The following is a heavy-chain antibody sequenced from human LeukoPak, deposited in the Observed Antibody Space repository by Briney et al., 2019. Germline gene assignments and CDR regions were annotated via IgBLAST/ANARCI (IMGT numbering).Heavy chain of an antibody. CDR1: GFTFSSYG. J-gene: IGHJ4*02. CDR3: ARDDYNRH. V-gene: IGHV3-74*01. D-gene: IGHD4-11*01. Sequence: GGSLRLSCAASGFTFSSYGMHWVRQAPGKGLEWVSRIRSDGSSTTYADSVKGRFTISRDNAKNTLYLQMSSLRADDTAVYYCARDDYNRHWGQGTLVTVSS. CDR2: IRSDGSST.